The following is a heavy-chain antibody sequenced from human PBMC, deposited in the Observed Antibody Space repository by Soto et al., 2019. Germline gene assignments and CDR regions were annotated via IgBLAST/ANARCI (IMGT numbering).Heavy chain of an antibody. CDR1: GYTFTSYA. CDR2: INAGNGST. J-gene: IGHJ4*02. Sequence: ASVKVSCKASGYTFTSYAMHWVRQAPGQRLEWMGWINAGNGSTKYSQKFQGRVTITRDTSASTAYMELSSLRSEDTAVYYCARGLGLYYFDYWGQGTLVTVS. CDR3: ARGLGLYYFDY. V-gene: IGHV1-3*01. D-gene: IGHD1-26*01.